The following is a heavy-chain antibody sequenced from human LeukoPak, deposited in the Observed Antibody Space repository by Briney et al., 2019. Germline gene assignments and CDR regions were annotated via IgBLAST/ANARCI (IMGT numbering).Heavy chain of an antibody. Sequence: GGSLRLSCAASRFTFSSYWKRWVRQAPGKGLEWVANIKQDGSEKYYVDSVKGRFTISRDNAKNSLYLQMNSLRAEDTAVYYCARAVSITMIVVVITTPGYMDVWGKGTTVTVSS. J-gene: IGHJ6*03. D-gene: IGHD3-22*01. CDR1: RFTFSSYW. CDR3: ARAVSITMIVVVITTPGYMDV. CDR2: IKQDGSEK. V-gene: IGHV3-7*01.